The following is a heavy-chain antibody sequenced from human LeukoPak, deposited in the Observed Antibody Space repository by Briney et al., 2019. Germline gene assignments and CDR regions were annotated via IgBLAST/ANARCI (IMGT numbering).Heavy chain of an antibody. CDR1: GFTFSTSA. J-gene: IGHJ4*02. CDR2: IWYDGSNK. Sequence: GGSLRLSCAASGFTFSTSAMHWVRQAPGKGLEWVAVIWYDGSNKHYAESVKGRFSISRDNSKSTLYLQMNSLKTEDTAVYYCTRVLRIVGATIIDYWGQGTLVTVSS. V-gene: IGHV3-33*01. CDR3: TRVLRIVGATIIDY. D-gene: IGHD1-26*01.